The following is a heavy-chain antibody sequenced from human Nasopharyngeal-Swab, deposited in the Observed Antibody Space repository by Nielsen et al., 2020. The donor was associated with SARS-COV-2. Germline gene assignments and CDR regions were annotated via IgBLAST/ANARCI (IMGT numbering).Heavy chain of an antibody. CDR2: IYYSGST. D-gene: IGHD5-12*01. V-gene: IGHV4-59*01. CDR1: GGSFSGYY. Sequence: SETLSLTCAVYGGSFSGYYWSWIRQSPGKGLEWIGYIYYSGSTNYNPSLKSRVTISVDSSKKQFSLRLTSVTAADTAVYYCASGRGWLPDTWGQGTLVTVSS. J-gene: IGHJ5*02. CDR3: ASGRGWLPDT.